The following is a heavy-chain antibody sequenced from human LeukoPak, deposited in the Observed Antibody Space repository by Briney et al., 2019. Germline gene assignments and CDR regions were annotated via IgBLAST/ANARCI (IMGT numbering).Heavy chain of an antibody. CDR1: GGSISSYY. Sequence: ETLSLTCTVSGGSISSYYWSWIRQPPGKGLEWIGYIYYSGSTNYNPSLKSRVTISVDTSKNQFSLKLSSVTAADTAVYYCARGGYCSSTSCSDAFDIWGQGTMVTVSS. D-gene: IGHD2-2*01. J-gene: IGHJ3*02. V-gene: IGHV4-59*01. CDR2: IYYSGST. CDR3: ARGGYCSSTSCSDAFDI.